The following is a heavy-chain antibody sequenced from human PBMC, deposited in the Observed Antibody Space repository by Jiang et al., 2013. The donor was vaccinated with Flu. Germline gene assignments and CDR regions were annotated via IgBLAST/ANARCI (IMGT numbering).Heavy chain of an antibody. J-gene: IGHJ4*02. V-gene: IGHV3-49*04. CDR1: GFTFGHYG. CDR3: TRILSTYYDILGGYED. CDR2: IRSIPYGGTT. Sequence: VQLLESGGGLVQPGRSLRLSCTGSGFTFGHYGMSWVRQAPGKGLEWVGFIRSIPYGGTTEYAASVKGRLTISRDDSKSIAYLHMNSLQTEDTAVYYCTRILSTYYDILGGYEDWGQGTLVTVSS. D-gene: IGHD3-9*01.